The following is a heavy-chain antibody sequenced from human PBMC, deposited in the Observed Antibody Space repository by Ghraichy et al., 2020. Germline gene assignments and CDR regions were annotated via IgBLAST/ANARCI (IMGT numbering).Heavy chain of an antibody. CDR2: IYYSGST. CDR3: ARHGGGEDIVLMVYAISPWFDP. CDR1: GGSISSSSYY. V-gene: IGHV4-39*01. Sequence: ESLNISCTVSGGSISSSSYYWGWIRQPPGKGLEWIGSIYYSGSTYYNPSLKSRVTISVDTSKNQFSLKLSSVTAADTAVYYCARHGGGEDIVLMVYAISPWFDPWGQGTLVTVSS. J-gene: IGHJ5*02. D-gene: IGHD2-8*01.